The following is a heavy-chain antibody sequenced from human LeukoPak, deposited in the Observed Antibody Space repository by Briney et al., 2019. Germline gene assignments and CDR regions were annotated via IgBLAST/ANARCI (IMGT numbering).Heavy chain of an antibody. CDR1: GFTFSSYE. J-gene: IGHJ5*02. Sequence: GGSLRLSCAASGFTFSSYEMNWVRQAPGKGLEWVLYISSSGSTIYYADSVKGRFTISRDNAKNSLYLQMNSLRAEDTAVYYCARGPTVTGGPNWFDPWGQGTLVTVSS. CDR3: ARGPTVTGGPNWFDP. CDR2: ISSSGSTI. D-gene: IGHD4-17*01. V-gene: IGHV3-48*03.